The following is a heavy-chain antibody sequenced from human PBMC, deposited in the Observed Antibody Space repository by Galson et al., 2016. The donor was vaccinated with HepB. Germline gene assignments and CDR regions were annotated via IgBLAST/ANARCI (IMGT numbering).Heavy chain of an antibody. V-gene: IGHV5-10-1*01. CDR1: GSSFTFYW. D-gene: IGHD3-22*01. CDR3: AAPHRSSGYYSPGDF. J-gene: IGHJ4*02. CDR2: IDPSDSYT. Sequence: QSGAEVKKPGESLRISCKASGSSFTFYWINWVHQMPGKGLQWMGRIDPSDSYTNYNPSFQGHVTSSVDKSTSTAYLQWSSLRPSDTAMYYCAAPHRSSGYYSPGDFWGQGTLVTGSS.